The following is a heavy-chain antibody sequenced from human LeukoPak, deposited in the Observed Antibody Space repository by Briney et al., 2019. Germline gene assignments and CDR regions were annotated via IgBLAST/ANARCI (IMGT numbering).Heavy chain of an antibody. CDR1: GGTFSSYA. CDR2: IIPILGIA. Sequence: SVKVSCKASGGTFSSYAISWVRQAPGQGLEWMGRIIPILGIANYAQKFQGRVTITADKSTSTAYMELSSLRSEDTAVYYCARAEGGDYVWGSYRYTEAFDIWGQGTMVTVSS. D-gene: IGHD3-16*02. V-gene: IGHV1-69*04. J-gene: IGHJ3*02. CDR3: ARAEGGDYVWGSYRYTEAFDI.